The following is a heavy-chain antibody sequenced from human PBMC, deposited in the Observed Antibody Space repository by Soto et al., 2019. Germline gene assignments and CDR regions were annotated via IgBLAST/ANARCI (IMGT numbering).Heavy chain of an antibody. V-gene: IGHV1-18*01. CDR2: ISPYNGDT. CDR1: GYSFTNYD. CDR3: ARYCSSTSCDHYFDY. Sequence: RASVKVSCKASGYSFTNYDISWVRQAPGQGLEWMGWISPYNGDTNYAQKLQGRVTMTTDTSMSTAYMELRSLRSDDTAVYYCARYCSSTSCDHYFDYWGQGTLVTVSS. D-gene: IGHD2-2*01. J-gene: IGHJ4*02.